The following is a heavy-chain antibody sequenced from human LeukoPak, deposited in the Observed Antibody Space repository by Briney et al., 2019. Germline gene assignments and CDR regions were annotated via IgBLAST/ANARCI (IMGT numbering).Heavy chain of an antibody. CDR1: GGSISRSDYY. CDR2: IYYSGST. D-gene: IGHD4-17*01. Sequence: PSETLSLTCTVSGGSISRSDYYWGWIRQPPGKGLEWIGSIYYSGSTYYNPSLKSRVTMSVDTSKNQFSLKLSSVTAADTAVYYCARDGRTVTTFFDYWGQGTLVTVSS. V-gene: IGHV4-39*07. J-gene: IGHJ4*02. CDR3: ARDGRTVTTFFDY.